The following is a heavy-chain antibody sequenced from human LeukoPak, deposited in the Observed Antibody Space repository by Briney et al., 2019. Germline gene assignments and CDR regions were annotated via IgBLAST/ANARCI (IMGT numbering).Heavy chain of an antibody. V-gene: IGHV3-33*01. CDR2: IWYDGSNK. CDR1: GFTFSSYG. Sequence: GGSLRLSCAASGFTFSSYGMRWVRQAPGKGLEWVAVIWYDGSNKYYADSVKGRFTISRDNSKNTLYLQMNSLRAEDTAVYYCARGGYCSSTSCYHSNWFDPWGQGTLVTVSS. J-gene: IGHJ5*02. CDR3: ARGGYCSSTSCYHSNWFDP. D-gene: IGHD2-2*01.